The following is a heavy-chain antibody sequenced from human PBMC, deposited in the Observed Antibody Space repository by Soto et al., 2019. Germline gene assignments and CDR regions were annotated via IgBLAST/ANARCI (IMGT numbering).Heavy chain of an antibody. D-gene: IGHD3-22*01. CDR1: GGTFSSYA. CDR3: ARLRLREYYDSSGYHDAFDI. V-gene: IGHV1-69*01. J-gene: IGHJ3*02. CDR2: IIPIFGTA. Sequence: QVQLVQSGAEVKKPGSSVKVSCKASGGTFSSYAISWVRQAPGQGLEWMGGIIPIFGTANYAQKFQGRVTITADESTSTAYMELSSLRSEDTAVYYCARLRLREYYDSSGYHDAFDIWGQGTMVTVSS.